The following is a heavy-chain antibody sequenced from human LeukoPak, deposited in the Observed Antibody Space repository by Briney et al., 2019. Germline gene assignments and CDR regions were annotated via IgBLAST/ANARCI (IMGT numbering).Heavy chain of an antibody. CDR3: ARGIGYSSGWGAFDI. CDR1: GFTFNHYG. J-gene: IGHJ3*02. Sequence: SGGSLRLSCAASGFTFNHYGMHWVRQAPGKGLEWVTMISYDRRHEYYADSVKGRFTISSDSSKSTVYLQMNSLRPEDTAVFYCARGIGYSSGWGAFDIWGQGTMVTVSS. D-gene: IGHD6-19*01. V-gene: IGHV3-30*03. CDR2: ISYDRRHE.